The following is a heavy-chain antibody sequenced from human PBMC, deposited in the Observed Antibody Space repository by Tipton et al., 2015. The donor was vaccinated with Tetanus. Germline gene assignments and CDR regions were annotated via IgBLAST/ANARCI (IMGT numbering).Heavy chain of an antibody. CDR2: TSPSGRT. CDR1: GGSIRSGSYQ. CDR3: ARPSTTVTPRAFDV. J-gene: IGHJ3*01. D-gene: IGHD4-17*01. V-gene: IGHV4-61*01. Sequence: TLSLTCTVSGGSIRSGSYQWNWIRQPPGKGLEWLAYTSPSGRTNSNYSLKSRITISQDMSKNQFSLRLASVTAADTAVYYCARPSTTVTPRAFDVWGQGTMVTVSS.